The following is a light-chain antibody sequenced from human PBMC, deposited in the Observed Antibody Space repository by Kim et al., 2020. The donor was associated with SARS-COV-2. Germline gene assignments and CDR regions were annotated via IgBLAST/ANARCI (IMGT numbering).Light chain of an antibody. Sequence: GQSITISCTGTSSDVGGYNYVSWYQQHPGKAPKLMIYDVSNRPSGVSNRFSGSKSGNTASLTISGLQAENEADYYCSSYTSSSTPVFGGGTKLTVL. CDR3: SSYTSSSTPV. CDR1: SSDVGGYNY. V-gene: IGLV2-14*03. CDR2: DVS. J-gene: IGLJ3*02.